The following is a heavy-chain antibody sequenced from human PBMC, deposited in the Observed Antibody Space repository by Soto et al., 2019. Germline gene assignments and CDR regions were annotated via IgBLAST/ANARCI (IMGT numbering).Heavy chain of an antibody. J-gene: IGHJ6*03. D-gene: IGHD6-19*01. V-gene: IGHV3-20*01. CDR2: INWNGGST. CDR3: AREAPHGSGWYYTMHYYYYMDV. CDR1: GFTLDDYG. Sequence: PGGSLRLSCAASGFTLDDYGMSWVRQAPGKGLEWVSGINWNGGSTGYADSVKGRFTISRDNAKNSLYLQMNSLRAEDTALYHCAREAPHGSGWYYTMHYYYYMDVWGKGTTVTVSS.